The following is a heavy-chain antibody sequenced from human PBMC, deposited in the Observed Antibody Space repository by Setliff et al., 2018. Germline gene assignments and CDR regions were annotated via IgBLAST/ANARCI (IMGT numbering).Heavy chain of an antibody. Sequence: GSLRLSCAASGFTFSIYWMTWVRQAPGKGLEWVANIKQDGSEKYYVDSVKGRFTISRDNAKNSLYLQMNSLRADDAAVYYCARSSAPIKRDYMDVWGKGTTVTVSS. CDR1: GFTFSIYW. D-gene: IGHD2-2*02. CDR2: IKQDGSEK. J-gene: IGHJ6*03. V-gene: IGHV3-7*01. CDR3: ARSSAPIKRDYMDV.